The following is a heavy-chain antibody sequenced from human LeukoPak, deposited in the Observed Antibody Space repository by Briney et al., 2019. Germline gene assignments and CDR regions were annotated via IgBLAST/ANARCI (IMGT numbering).Heavy chain of an antibody. J-gene: IGHJ3*01. Sequence: HGESLKISCRASGYRFTNYWIGWVRQMPGKGLEWMGIIYPDDSDTRYSPSFQGQVTISADKSISTAYLQWSSLKASDTAMHYCARLPLEKYYDSRGLVFPTAFDFWGQGTMLTVSS. V-gene: IGHV5-51*01. CDR3: ARLPLEKYYDSRGLVFPTAFDF. CDR1: GYRFTNYW. CDR2: IYPDDSDT. D-gene: IGHD3-22*01.